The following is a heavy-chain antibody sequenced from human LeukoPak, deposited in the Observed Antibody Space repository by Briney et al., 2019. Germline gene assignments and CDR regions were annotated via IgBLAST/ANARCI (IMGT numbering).Heavy chain of an antibody. CDR2: ISSGSDYI. Sequence: GGSLRLSCVASGFTYRRYSMNWVRQAPGKGLEWVSTISSGSDYIYHADSVRGRSTISRDNARNSLYLQMNSLRAEDKAVYYCARDLSLGMHGGFDFWGQGILVTVSS. V-gene: IGHV3-21*06. CDR3: ARDLSLGMHGGFDF. J-gene: IGHJ4*02. CDR1: GFTYRRYS.